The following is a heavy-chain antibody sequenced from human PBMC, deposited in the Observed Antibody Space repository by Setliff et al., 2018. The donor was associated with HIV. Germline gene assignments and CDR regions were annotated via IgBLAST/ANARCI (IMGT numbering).Heavy chain of an antibody. CDR1: GGTFSSYA. Sequence: GASVKVSCKASGGTFSSYAISWVRQAPGQGLEWMGGIIPIFGTSNYPQKFQGRVTITADESTSTAYMELSSLRSEDTAVYYCAIDVIGGWLRPMPDFWGPGTLVTVSS. CDR2: IIPIFGTS. D-gene: IGHD5-12*01. J-gene: IGHJ4*02. CDR3: AIDVIGGWLRPMPDF. V-gene: IGHV1-69*13.